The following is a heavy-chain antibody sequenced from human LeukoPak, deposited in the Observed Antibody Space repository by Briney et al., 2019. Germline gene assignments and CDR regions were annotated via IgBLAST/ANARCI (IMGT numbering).Heavy chain of an antibody. CDR3: ARAYERGGDYDYVWGSYRYPLSYYFDY. J-gene: IGHJ4*02. CDR1: GGSFSGYY. Sequence: SEALSLTCAVYGGSFSGYYWSWIRQPPGKGLEWIGEINHSGSTNYNPSLKSRVTISVDTSKNQFSLKLSSVTAADTAVYYCARAYERGGDYDYVWGSYRYPLSYYFDYWGQGTLVTVSS. D-gene: IGHD3-16*02. V-gene: IGHV4-34*01. CDR2: INHSGST.